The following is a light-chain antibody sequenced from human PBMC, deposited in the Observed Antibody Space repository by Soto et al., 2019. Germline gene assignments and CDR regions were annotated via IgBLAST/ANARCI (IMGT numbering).Light chain of an antibody. CDR2: EAS. J-gene: IGKJ4*01. V-gene: IGKV3D-15*01. CDR3: QPYNNWPLT. Sequence: EIVLTQSPATLSLSPGERATLSCRASESVSTFLAWYQQKPGQAPRLLIYEASSRATGIPARFSGGGSGTVFTLTINSLQSEDFAVYYCQPYNNWPLTFGGGTKVDI. CDR1: ESVSTF.